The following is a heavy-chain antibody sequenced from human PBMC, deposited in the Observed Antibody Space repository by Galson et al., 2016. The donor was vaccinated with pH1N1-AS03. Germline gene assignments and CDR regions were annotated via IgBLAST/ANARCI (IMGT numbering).Heavy chain of an antibody. CDR2: INQDENEK. D-gene: IGHD2-21*02. V-gene: IGHV3-7*03. CDR3: ARESTGTEHIVVVTGRYGYYYMDV. J-gene: IGHJ6*03. Sequence: SLRLSCAASGFTFKSYWMSWVRQAPGKGLEWVANINQDENEKYCVDSVKGRFTIYRDNAKNSLYLEMNSLRAEDTALYYCARESTGTEHIVVVTGRYGYYYMDVWGKGTTVTVSS. CDR1: GFTFKSYW.